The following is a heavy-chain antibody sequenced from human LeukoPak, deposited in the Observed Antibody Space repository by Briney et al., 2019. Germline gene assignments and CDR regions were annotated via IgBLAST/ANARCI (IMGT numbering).Heavy chain of an antibody. CDR1: GGSISSGSHY. Sequence: TLSLTCTVSGGSISSGSHYWSWIRQPAGKGLEWIGRITTSGDTTYNPSLKSRLTISVDTSRNHFSLNLRSVTAADTAVYYCARGYNSRSTFDVWGQGTVVTVSS. J-gene: IGHJ3*01. CDR3: ARGYNSRSTFDV. CDR2: ITTSGDT. D-gene: IGHD6-13*01. V-gene: IGHV4-61*02.